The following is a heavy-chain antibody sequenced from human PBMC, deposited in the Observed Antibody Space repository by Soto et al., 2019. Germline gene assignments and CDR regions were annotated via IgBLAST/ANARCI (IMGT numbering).Heavy chain of an antibody. CDR3: SRQASDFWSGKPQYYMDV. CDR1: GFTFSGSA. J-gene: IGHJ6*03. V-gene: IGHV3-73*01. CDR2: IRSKGNNYAT. D-gene: IGHD3-3*01. Sequence: EVQLVESGGGLVQPGGSLKLSCAASGFTFSGSAMHWVRQATGKGLEWVGRIRSKGNNYATAYGASLKGRFTISRDDSKNTAYLQMNSLNTEDTAVYYWSRQASDFWSGKPQYYMDVWGKGTMVTVSS.